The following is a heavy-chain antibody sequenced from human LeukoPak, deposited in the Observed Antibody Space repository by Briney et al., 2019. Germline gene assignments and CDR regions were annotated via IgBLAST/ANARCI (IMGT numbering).Heavy chain of an antibody. Sequence: PGGSLRLSCAASGFTFSSYGMHWVRQAPGKGLEWVAVISYDGSNKYYADSVKGRFTISRDNSKNTLYLQMNSLRAEDTAVYYCAKDRVGATRNWFDPWGQGTLVTVSS. D-gene: IGHD1-26*01. CDR2: ISYDGSNK. J-gene: IGHJ5*02. CDR1: GFTFSSYG. V-gene: IGHV3-30*18. CDR3: AKDRVGATRNWFDP.